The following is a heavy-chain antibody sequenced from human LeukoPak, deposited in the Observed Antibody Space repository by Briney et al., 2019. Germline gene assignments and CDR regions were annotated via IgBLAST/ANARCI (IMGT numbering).Heavy chain of an antibody. CDR1: GFTFDDYA. CDR2: ISWNSGSI. CDR3: AKGADTAMVTPFDY. J-gene: IGHJ4*02. V-gene: IGHV3-9*01. Sequence: GGSLRLSCAASGFTFDDYAMHWVRQAPGKGLEWVSGISWNSGSIGYADSVKGRFTISRDNAKNSLYLQMNSLRAEDTALYYCAKGADTAMVTPFDYWGQGTLVTVSS. D-gene: IGHD5-18*01.